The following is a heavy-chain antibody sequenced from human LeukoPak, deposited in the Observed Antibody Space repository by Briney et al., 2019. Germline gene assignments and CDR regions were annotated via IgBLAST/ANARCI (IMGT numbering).Heavy chain of an antibody. J-gene: IGHJ5*02. Sequence: GGSLRLSCAASGFTFSSYEMNWVRQAPGKGLEWVSYISSSGSTIYYADSVKGRFTISKDNAKNSLYLQMNSLRAEDTAVYYCARAQVGYNWFDPWGPGTLVTVSS. CDR1: GFTFSSYE. CDR3: ARAQVGYNWFDP. D-gene: IGHD1-26*01. CDR2: ISSSGSTI. V-gene: IGHV3-48*03.